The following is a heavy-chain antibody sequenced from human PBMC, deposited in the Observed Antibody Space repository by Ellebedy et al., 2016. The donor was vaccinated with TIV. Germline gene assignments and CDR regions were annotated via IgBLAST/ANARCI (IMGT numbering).Heavy chain of an antibody. CDR3: ARGRGSGSGYFQH. CDR1: GYTFTSYG. CDR2: IIPIFGTA. Sequence: SVKVSXXASGYTFTSYGISWVQQAPGQGLEWMGGIIPIFGTANYAQKFQGRVTITADESTSTAYMELSSLRSEDTAVYYCARGRGSGSGYFQHWGQGTLVTVSS. J-gene: IGHJ1*01. D-gene: IGHD3-10*01. V-gene: IGHV1-69*13.